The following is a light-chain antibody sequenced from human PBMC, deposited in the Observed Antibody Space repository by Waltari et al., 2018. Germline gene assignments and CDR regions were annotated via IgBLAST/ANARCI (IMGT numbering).Light chain of an antibody. V-gene: IGKV1-5*03. CDR2: EGS. J-gene: IGKJ1*01. CDR1: QSVSDW. Sequence: DIQMTQSPSTLSASVGDTVTITCRASQSVSDWLASYQHKQRKAPQVLIYEGSSLKSGGPSGFISSGSGTKFSLTIISRQPDDFAAYYCQQYNDYGTWTFGQGTKVEIK. CDR3: QQYNDYGTWT.